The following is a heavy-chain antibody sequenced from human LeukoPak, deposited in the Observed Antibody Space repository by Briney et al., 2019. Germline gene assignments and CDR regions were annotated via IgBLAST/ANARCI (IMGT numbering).Heavy chain of an antibody. CDR1: GYSFTSYW. Sequence: GESLKISCKGSGYSFTSYWIGWVRQMPGKGLEWMGIIYPGDSDTRYSPSFQGQVTISADKSISTAYLQWSSLKASDTAMYYCARNLDYGDYHYLLDYWGQGTLVTVSS. D-gene: IGHD4-17*01. V-gene: IGHV5-51*01. J-gene: IGHJ4*02. CDR2: IYPGDSDT. CDR3: ARNLDYGDYHYLLDY.